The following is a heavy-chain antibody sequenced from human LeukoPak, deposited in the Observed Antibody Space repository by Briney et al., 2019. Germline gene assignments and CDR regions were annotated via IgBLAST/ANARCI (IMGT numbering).Heavy chain of an antibody. V-gene: IGHV3-21*01. CDR2: ISSSSSYI. CDR3: ARAGYYYDSSGYYLVRYYFDY. D-gene: IGHD3-22*01. Sequence: GGSLRLSCAASGFIFSSYGMSWVRQAPGKGLEWVSSISSSSSYIYYADSVKGRFTISRDNAKNSLYLQMNSLRAEDTAVYYCARAGYYYDSSGYYLVRYYFDYWGQGTLVTVSS. J-gene: IGHJ4*02. CDR1: GFIFSSYG.